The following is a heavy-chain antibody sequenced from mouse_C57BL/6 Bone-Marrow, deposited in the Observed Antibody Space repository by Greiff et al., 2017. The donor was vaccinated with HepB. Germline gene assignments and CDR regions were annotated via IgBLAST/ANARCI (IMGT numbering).Heavy chain of an antibody. CDR1: GYTFTSYW. D-gene: IGHD1-1*01. CDR3: ARRITTAHWYFDV. Sequence: VQLQQSGAELVRPGSSVKLSCKASGYTFTSYWMHWVKQRPIQGLEWIGNIDPSDSETHYNQKFKDKATLTVDKSSSTAYMQLSSLTSEDSAVYYCARRITTAHWYFDVWGTGTTVTVSS. V-gene: IGHV1-52*01. CDR2: IDPSDSET. J-gene: IGHJ1*03.